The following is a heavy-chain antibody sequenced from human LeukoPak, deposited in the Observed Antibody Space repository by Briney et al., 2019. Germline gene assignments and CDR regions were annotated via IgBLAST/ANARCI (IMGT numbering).Heavy chain of an antibody. V-gene: IGHV3-48*01. Sequence: GGSLRLSCAASGFTFSSYSMNWVRQAPGKGLEWVAYITSRSGTRFYADSVKGRFTISRDNAENSMYLQMNNLRVEDTAVYYCARDRTSDYWGQGTLVTVSS. CDR1: GFTFSSYS. CDR3: ARDRTSDY. D-gene: IGHD2-2*01. J-gene: IGHJ4*02. CDR2: ITSRSGTR.